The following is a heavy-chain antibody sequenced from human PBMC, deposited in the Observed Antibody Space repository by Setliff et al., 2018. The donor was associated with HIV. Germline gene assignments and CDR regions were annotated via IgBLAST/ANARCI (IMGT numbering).Heavy chain of an antibody. D-gene: IGHD2-21*02. J-gene: IGHJ4*02. V-gene: IGHV4-4*07. Sequence: SETLSLTCAVSGGSISNYYWSWIRQPAGKGLEWIGRIQTSGRTNNNPSLKSRVTMSVDTSKDQFSLILTSVTAADTAVYYCARSSRVNCGGDCYLFDYWGQGTPVTVSS. CDR1: GGSISNYY. CDR2: IQTSGRT. CDR3: ARSSRVNCGGDCYLFDY.